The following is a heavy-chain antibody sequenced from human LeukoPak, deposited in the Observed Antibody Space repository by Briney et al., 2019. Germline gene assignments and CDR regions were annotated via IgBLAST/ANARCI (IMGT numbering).Heavy chain of an antibody. CDR1: GGSISSGDYY. CDR2: IYYSGST. CDR3: ARDGRADAFDI. Sequence: SQTLSLTCTVSGGSISSGDYYWSWIRQPPGKGLEWIGYIYYSGSTYYNPSLKSRVTISADTSKNQFSLKLSSVTAADTAVYYCARDGRADAFDIWAKGQWSPSLQ. V-gene: IGHV4-30-4*08. D-gene: IGHD5-24*01. J-gene: IGHJ3*02.